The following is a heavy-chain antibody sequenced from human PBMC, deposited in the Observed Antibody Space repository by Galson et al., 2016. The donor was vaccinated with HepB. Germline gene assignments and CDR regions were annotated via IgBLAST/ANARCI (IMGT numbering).Heavy chain of an antibody. CDR3: ARADDYGDYYFDY. D-gene: IGHD4-17*01. CDR2: ISSSSSYI. Sequence: SLRLSCAASGFTFSSYSMHWVRQAPGKGLDWVSSISSSSSYIYYAYSVKRRFTISRDNAKNSLYLQMNNLRAEDTAVYYCARADDYGDYYFDYWGQGTLVTVSS. CDR1: GFTFSSYS. J-gene: IGHJ4*02. V-gene: IGHV3-21*01.